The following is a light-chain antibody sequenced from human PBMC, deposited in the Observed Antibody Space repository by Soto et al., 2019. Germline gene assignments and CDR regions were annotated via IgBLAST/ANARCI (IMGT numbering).Light chain of an antibody. Sequence: DIQMTQSPSSLSASVGDRVTITGRASQSISIYLNWYKQKPGKAPKLLIYAASTLQSGVPSRFSGSGSGTDFTLTISCLKSEDFETYYCQQYYSFPWTFGQGTKVDIK. CDR1: QSISIY. V-gene: IGKV1-39*01. J-gene: IGKJ1*01. CDR2: AAS. CDR3: QQYYSFPWT.